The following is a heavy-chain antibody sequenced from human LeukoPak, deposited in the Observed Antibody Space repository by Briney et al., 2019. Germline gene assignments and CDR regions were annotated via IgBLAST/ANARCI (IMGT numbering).Heavy chain of an antibody. V-gene: IGHV4-61*02. Sequence: PSQTLSLTCTVSGGSISSGSYYWSWIRQPAGKGLEWIGRIYTSGSTNYNPSLKSRVTISVDTSKNQFSLKPSSVTAADTAVYYCAREMRYFDWPLLDYWGQGTLVTVSS. CDR3: AREMRYFDWPLLDY. J-gene: IGHJ4*02. D-gene: IGHD3-9*01. CDR2: IYTSGST. CDR1: GGSISSGSYY.